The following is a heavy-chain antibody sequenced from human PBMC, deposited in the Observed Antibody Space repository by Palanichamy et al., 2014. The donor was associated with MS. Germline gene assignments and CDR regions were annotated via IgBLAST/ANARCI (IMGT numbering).Heavy chain of an antibody. CDR2: ISGSGDST. J-gene: IGHJ6*02. CDR1: GFTFTSYA. Sequence: EVQLLESGGGLVQPGESLRLSCAASGFTFTSYAMSWVRQAPGKGLEWVSTISGSGDSTYYADSVKGRFTISRDNSKNTLDLQLDSLRAEDTAVYYCAKRDLQWRLYGLDVWGQGTTVTVSS. CDR3: AKRDLQWRLYGLDV. V-gene: IGHV3-23*01. D-gene: IGHD6-19*01.